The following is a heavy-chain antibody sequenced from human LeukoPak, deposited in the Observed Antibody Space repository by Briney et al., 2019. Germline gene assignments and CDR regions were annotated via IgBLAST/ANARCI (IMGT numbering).Heavy chain of an antibody. V-gene: IGHV3-11*01. D-gene: IGHD3-16*01. J-gene: IGHJ6*03. CDR3: ARASSSVGGYYFYYYMDV. CDR1: GFNFNDHY. CDR2: ISSSSSST. Sequence: PGGSLRLSCAASGFNFNDHYMSWIRQAPGKGLEWVAYISSSSSSTYYVDSVKGRFTITRDNAKKSLSVYLQMNGLRAEDTAMYYCARASSSVGGYYFYYYMDVWGKGTTVTVSS.